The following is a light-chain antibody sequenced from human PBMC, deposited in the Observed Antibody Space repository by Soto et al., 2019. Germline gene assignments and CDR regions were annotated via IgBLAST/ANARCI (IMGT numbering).Light chain of an antibody. Sequence: ENLLTQSPGTLSLSPGERATLSCRASESVSSIYVAWYQQKPGQAPKLLIYGASTRATGIPDRFSGRGSGTDFTLTIDRLEPEDFAVYYCQQSLNPKTFGQGTKVDI. CDR3: QQSLNPKT. V-gene: IGKV3-20*01. CDR2: GAS. J-gene: IGKJ1*01. CDR1: ESVSSIY.